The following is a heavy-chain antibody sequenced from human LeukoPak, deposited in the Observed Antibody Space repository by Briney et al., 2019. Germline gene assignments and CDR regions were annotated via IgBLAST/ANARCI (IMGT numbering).Heavy chain of an antibody. J-gene: IGHJ6*04. D-gene: IGHD3-10*02. Sequence: GGSLRLSCAASGFTVSSNYMSWVRQAPGKGLEWVSSAISGSGGSTYYADSVKGRFTISRDNSKNTLYLQMNSLRAEDTAVYYCAELGITMIGGVWGKGTTVTISS. CDR2: ISGSGGST. CDR3: AELGITMIGGV. CDR1: GFTVSSNY. V-gene: IGHV3-23*01.